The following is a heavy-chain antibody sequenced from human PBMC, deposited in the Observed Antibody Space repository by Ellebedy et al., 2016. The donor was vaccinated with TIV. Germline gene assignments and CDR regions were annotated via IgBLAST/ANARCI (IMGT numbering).Heavy chain of an antibody. CDR2: ISSTGSRT. CDR3: AREGSTYYHFDY. Sequence: PGGSLRLSCAASGFTFSSYAMSWVRQAPGKGLEWVSTISSTGSRTYYADSVKGRFTISRDKAKNTLYLQMNSLRAEDTAAYYCAREGSTYYHFDYWGQGALVTVSS. V-gene: IGHV3-23*01. CDR1: GFTFSSYA. D-gene: IGHD3-22*01. J-gene: IGHJ4*02.